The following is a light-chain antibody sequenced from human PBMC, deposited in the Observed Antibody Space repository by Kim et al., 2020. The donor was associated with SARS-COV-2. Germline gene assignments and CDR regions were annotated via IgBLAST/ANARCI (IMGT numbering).Light chain of an antibody. CDR3: QQYDHWPPYT. Sequence: VVPGERATPSCRARQGVSTHLAWFQQKPGQAPRLLIYGASTRATGIPARFSGSGSGTDFTLTISSLQSDDFVVYYCQQYDHWPPYTFGQGTKLEI. CDR2: GAS. CDR1: QGVSTH. J-gene: IGKJ2*01. V-gene: IGKV3-15*01.